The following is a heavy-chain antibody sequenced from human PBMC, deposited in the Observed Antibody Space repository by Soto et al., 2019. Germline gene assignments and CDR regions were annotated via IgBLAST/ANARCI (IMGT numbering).Heavy chain of an antibody. D-gene: IGHD3-10*01. CDR1: GFIFSNYD. CDR2: IRDTGGST. J-gene: IGHJ4*02. CDR3: ARRGDASGSYFDY. Sequence: GGSLRLSCAASGFIFSNYDMSWVRQAPGKWLEWVSAIRDTGGSTYSADSVKGRFTISRDNSKNTLYLQMNSLRVEDTAIYYCARRGDASGSYFDYWGQGXLVTVYS. V-gene: IGHV3-23*01.